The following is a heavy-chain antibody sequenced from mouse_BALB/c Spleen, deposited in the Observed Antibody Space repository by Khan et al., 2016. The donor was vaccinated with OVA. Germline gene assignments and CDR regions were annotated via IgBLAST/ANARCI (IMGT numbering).Heavy chain of an antibody. V-gene: IGHV3-6*02. J-gene: IGHJ3*01. CDR2: INYGGNN. CDR3: ARGGRWFDY. CDR1: GYSITSGYY. Sequence: EVQLQESGPGLVKPSQSLSLTCSVTGYSITSGYYWNWIRQFPGNTLEWMGYINYGGNNNYNPSLKNRISITRDTSKNQFFMRLNSVTAEDSATYYCARGGRWFDYWGQGTLVTVSA.